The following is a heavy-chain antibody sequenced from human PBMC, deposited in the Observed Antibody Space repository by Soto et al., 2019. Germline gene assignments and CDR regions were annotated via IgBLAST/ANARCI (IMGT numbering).Heavy chain of an antibody. J-gene: IGHJ5*02. D-gene: IGHD3-9*01. CDR1: GFTFSSYA. CDR3: AKAYYDILTGYHPFDP. CDR2: ISGSGGST. V-gene: IGHV3-23*01. Sequence: GGSLRLSCAASGFTFSSYAMSWVRRAPGKGLEWVSAISGSGGSTYYADSVKGRFTISRDNSKNTLYLRMNSLRAEDTAVYYCAKAYYDILTGYHPFDPWGQGTLVTVSS.